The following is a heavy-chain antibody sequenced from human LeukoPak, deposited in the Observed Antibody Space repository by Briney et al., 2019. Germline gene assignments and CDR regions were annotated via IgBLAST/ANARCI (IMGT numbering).Heavy chain of an antibody. CDR2: IYHSGST. J-gene: IGHJ4*02. V-gene: IGHV4-31*03. Sequence: PSETLSLTCTVSGGSISSGGYYWSWIRQHPGKGLEWIGYIYHSGSTYYNPSLKSRVTISVDTSKNQFSLRLSSVTAADTAVYYCARDRKGCSGGSCYPYYFDYWGQGTLVTVSS. D-gene: IGHD2-15*01. CDR1: GGSISSGGYY. CDR3: ARDRKGCSGGSCYPYYFDY.